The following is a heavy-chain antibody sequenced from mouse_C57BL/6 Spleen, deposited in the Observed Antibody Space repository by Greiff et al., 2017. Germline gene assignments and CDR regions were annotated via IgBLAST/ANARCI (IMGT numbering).Heavy chain of an antibody. CDR1: GFSLTRYG. CDR2: IWRGGST. CDR3: AKGYYDGHYYAMDY. Sequence: VKLKQSGPGLVQPSQSLSITCTVSGFSLTRYGVHWVRQSPGKGLAWLGVIWRGGSTDYNAAFMSRLSITKDNSQSQVFFKMNSLQADDTAIYDCAKGYYDGHYYAMDYWGQGTSGTVAS. V-gene: IGHV2-5*01. J-gene: IGHJ4*01. D-gene: IGHD1-1*01.